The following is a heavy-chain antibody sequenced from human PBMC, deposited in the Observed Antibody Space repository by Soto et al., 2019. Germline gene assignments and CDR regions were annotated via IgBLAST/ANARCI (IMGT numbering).Heavy chain of an antibody. V-gene: IGHV4-59*01. D-gene: IGHD3-22*01. CDR2: RHHSGKI. J-gene: IGHJ3*02. CDR1: GGSIRSFY. CDR3: ARVLPQSFITPDVFDI. Sequence: SETLSLTCSVSGGSIRSFYWSWIRQPPGKGPEWIGYRHHSGKIDYNPSLKSRVTMSVDTSKSELSLSLSSVTAADTAVYYCARVLPQSFITPDVFDIWGQGTMVTVSS.